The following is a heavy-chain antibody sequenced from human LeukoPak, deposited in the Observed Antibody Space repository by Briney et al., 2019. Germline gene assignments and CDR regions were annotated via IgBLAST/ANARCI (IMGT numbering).Heavy chain of an antibody. CDR3: ARRDNSRGAFDI. D-gene: IGHD2/OR15-2a*01. CDR2: INHSVGT. J-gene: IGHJ3*02. Sequence: SETLSLTCSVYSGSFSGYYWSWIRQPPGKGLEWIGEINHSVGTNYNPSLKSRVTMSVDTSKNQFSLKLSSVTAADTAVYYCARRDNSRGAFDIWGQGTMVTVSS. CDR1: SGSFSGYY. V-gene: IGHV4-34*01.